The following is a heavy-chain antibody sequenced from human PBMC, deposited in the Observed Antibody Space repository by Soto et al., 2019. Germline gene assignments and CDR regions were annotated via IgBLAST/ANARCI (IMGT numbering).Heavy chain of an antibody. Sequence: QVQLVQSGAEVKKPGASVKVSCKASGYTFTSSVMSWVRQAPGQGLEWMGWISAHTGSSEYAQRFQCRVTMTTDRSTSTAYMELRSLRSDDTAVYYCARAFFYQGSDSRGYSFDAFDFWGPGTLVTVSS. CDR1: GYTFTSSV. CDR2: ISAHTGSS. CDR3: ARAFFYQGSDSRGYSFDAFDF. V-gene: IGHV1-18*01. D-gene: IGHD3-22*01. J-gene: IGHJ3*01.